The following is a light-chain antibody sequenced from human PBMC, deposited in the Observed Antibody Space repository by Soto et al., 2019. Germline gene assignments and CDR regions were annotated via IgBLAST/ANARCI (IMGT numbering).Light chain of an antibody. CDR3: QQYGSSPPNT. Sequence: EIVLTQSPGTLSLSPGERATLSCRASQSVSSSYLAWYQQKPGQAPRLLIYGASSRATGIPDRFSGSGSGTDFTITIIRLEPEDFAVYYCQQYGSSPPNTFGQGTKLEIK. J-gene: IGKJ2*01. V-gene: IGKV3-20*01. CDR2: GAS. CDR1: QSVSSSY.